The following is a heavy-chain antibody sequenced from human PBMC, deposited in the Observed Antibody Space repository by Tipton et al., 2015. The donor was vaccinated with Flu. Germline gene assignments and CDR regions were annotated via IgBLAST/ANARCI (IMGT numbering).Heavy chain of an antibody. V-gene: IGHV4-59*01. CDR2: IYYSGST. J-gene: IGHJ3*02. Sequence: TLSLTCTVSGGSISSYYWSWIRQPPGKGLEWIGYIYYSGSTNYNPSLKSRVTISVDTSKNQFSLKLSSVTAADTAAYYCARDPRIAVAGDHDAFDIWGQGTMVTVSS. D-gene: IGHD6-19*01. CDR3: ARDPRIAVAGDHDAFDI. CDR1: GGSISSYY.